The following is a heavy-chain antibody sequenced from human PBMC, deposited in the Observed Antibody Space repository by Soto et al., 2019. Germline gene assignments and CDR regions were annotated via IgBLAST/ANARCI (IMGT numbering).Heavy chain of an antibody. J-gene: IGHJ4*02. D-gene: IGHD3-9*01. V-gene: IGHV3-30-3*01. CDR1: GFTFSSYA. CDR2: ISYDGSNK. CDR3: ARAEDYDILTGPRNFDY. Sequence: GGSLRLSCAASGFTFSSYAMHWVRQAPGKGLEWVAVISYDGSNKYYADSVKGRFTISRDNSKNTLYLQMNSLRAEDTAVYYCARAEDYDILTGPRNFDYWGQGTLVTSPQ.